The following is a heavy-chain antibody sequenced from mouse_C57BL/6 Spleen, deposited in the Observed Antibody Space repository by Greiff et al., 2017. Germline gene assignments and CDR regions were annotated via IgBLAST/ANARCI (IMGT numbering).Heavy chain of an antibody. CDR2: IWRGGST. CDR1: GFSLTSYG. Sequence: VQLVESGPGLVQPSQSLSITCTVSGFSLTSYGVHWVRQSPGKGLEWLGVIWRGGSTDYNAAFMSRLSITKDNSKSQVFFKMDSLQADDTAIYCCADWDGGFAYWGQGTLVTVSA. V-gene: IGHV2-5*01. D-gene: IGHD4-1*01. J-gene: IGHJ3*01. CDR3: ADWDGGFAY.